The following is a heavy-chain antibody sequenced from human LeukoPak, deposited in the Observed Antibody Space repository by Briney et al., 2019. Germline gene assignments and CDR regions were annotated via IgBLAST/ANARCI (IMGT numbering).Heavy chain of an antibody. CDR2: IYTSGST. CDR1: GGSISSGSYY. Sequence: SETLSLTCTLSGGSISSGSYYWSWIRQPAGKGLEWIGRIYTSGSTNYNPSLKSRVTISVDTSKNQFSLKLSSVTAADTAVYYCARDSSSWFTSWGNWFDPWGQGTLVTVSS. J-gene: IGHJ5*02. V-gene: IGHV4-61*02. CDR3: ARDSSSWFTSWGNWFDP. D-gene: IGHD6-13*01.